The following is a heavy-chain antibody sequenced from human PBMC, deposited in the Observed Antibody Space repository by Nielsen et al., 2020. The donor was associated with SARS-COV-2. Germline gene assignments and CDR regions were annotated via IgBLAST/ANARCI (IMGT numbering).Heavy chain of an antibody. CDR3: ARDSVTGAAYYGMDV. Sequence: GGSLRLSCAASGFTFSSYGMHWVRQAPGKGLEWVAVISYDGTNKYYADSVKGRFTISRDNSKNTLYLQMNSLRAEDTAVYYCARDSVTGAAYYGMDVWGQGTTVTVSS. J-gene: IGHJ6*02. D-gene: IGHD3-9*01. V-gene: IGHV3-30*03. CDR2: ISYDGTNK. CDR1: GFTFSSYG.